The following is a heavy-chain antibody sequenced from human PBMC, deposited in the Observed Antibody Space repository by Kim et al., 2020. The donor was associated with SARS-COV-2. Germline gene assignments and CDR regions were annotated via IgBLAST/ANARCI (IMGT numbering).Heavy chain of an antibody. CDR1: GGSFSGYY. V-gene: IGHV4-34*01. D-gene: IGHD4-17*01. CDR3: ARGRPRFYD. Sequence: SETLSLTCAVYGGSFSGYYWSWIRQPPGKGLEWIGEINHSGSTNYNPSLKSRVTISVDTSKNQFSLKLSSVTAADTAVYYCARGRPRFYDWGQGTLVTVSS. CDR2: INHSGST. J-gene: IGHJ4*02.